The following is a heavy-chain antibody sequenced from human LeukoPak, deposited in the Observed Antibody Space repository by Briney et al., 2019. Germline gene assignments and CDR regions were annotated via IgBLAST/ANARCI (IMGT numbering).Heavy chain of an antibody. CDR2: IYHSGST. V-gene: IGHV4-30-2*01. CDR3: ARVAAVFGVVIKGSAYFDY. Sequence: SQTLSLTCTVSGGSISSGGYYCSWIRQPPGKGLEWIGYIYHSGSTYYNPSLKSRVTISVDRSKNQFSLKLSSVTGADTAVYYCARVAAVFGVVIKGSAYFDYWGQGTLVTVSS. D-gene: IGHD3-3*01. CDR1: GGSISSGGYY. J-gene: IGHJ4*02.